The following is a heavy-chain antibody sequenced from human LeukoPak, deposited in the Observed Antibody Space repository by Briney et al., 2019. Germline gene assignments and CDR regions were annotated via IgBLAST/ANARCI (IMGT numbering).Heavy chain of an antibody. Sequence: GGSLRLSCAASGFTFSSYSMNWVRQAPGKGLEWVSSISSGSSYMYYADSVKGRFTISRDNAKNSLYLQMNSLRAEDTAVYYCARGGIYCSSTTCSIDYWGQGTLVTVSS. V-gene: IGHV3-21*01. CDR3: ARGGIYCSSTTCSIDY. CDR2: ISSGSSYM. J-gene: IGHJ4*02. D-gene: IGHD2-2*01. CDR1: GFTFSSYS.